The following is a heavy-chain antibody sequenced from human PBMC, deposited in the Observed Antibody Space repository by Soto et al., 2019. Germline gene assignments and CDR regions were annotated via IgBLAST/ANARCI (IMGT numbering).Heavy chain of an antibody. CDR3: AREGPLPIAAAGTYYYYYGMDV. CDR1: GFTFSSYA. V-gene: IGHV3-30-3*01. J-gene: IGHJ6*02. Sequence: QVQLVESGGGVVQPGRSLRLSCAASGFTFSSYAMHWVRQAPGKGLEWVAVISYDGSNKYYADSVKGRFTISRDNSKNPLYLQMNSLRAEDTAVYYCAREGPLPIAAAGTYYYYYGMDVWGQGTTVTVSS. CDR2: ISYDGSNK. D-gene: IGHD6-13*01.